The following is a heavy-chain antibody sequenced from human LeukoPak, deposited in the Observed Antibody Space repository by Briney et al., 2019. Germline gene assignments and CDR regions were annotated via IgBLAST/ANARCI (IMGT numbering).Heavy chain of an antibody. Sequence: KPSETLSLTCNVSGGAISSTAYYWGWIRQPPGKGLEWIGSIYYSGSTYYNPSLKSRVTISVDTSHNQFSLKLNSVTAADTALYYCARHPPYGSRNWGAYYFDSWGQGTLVTVSS. J-gene: IGHJ4*02. V-gene: IGHV4-39*01. CDR2: IYYSGST. CDR3: ARHPPYGSRNWGAYYFDS. CDR1: GGAISSTAYY. D-gene: IGHD3-10*01.